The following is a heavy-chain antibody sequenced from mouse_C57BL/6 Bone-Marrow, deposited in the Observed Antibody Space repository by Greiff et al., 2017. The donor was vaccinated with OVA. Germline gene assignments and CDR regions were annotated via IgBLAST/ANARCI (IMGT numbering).Heavy chain of an antibody. Sequence: QVQLQQPGAELVKPGASVKLSCKASGYTFTSYWMPWVKQRPGQGLEWIGMIHPNSGSTNYNATFQRKATLTVDKSSSTAYMQLSSLTSEDSAVYYCARVLLRYRYFDVWGTGTTVTVSS. D-gene: IGHD1-1*01. J-gene: IGHJ1*03. V-gene: IGHV1-64*01. CDR2: IHPNSGST. CDR3: ARVLLRYRYFDV. CDR1: GYTFTSYW.